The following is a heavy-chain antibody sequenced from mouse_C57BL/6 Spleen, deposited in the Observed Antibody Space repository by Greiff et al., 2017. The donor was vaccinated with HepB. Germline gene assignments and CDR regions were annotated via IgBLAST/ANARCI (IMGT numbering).Heavy chain of an antibody. CDR1: GYSITSGYY. CDR3: ARGYYVGYFDY. Sequence: ESGPGLMKPSQSLSLTCSVTGYSITSGYYWNWIRQFPGNKLEWMGYISYDGSNNYNPSLKNRISITRDTSKNQFFLKLNSVTTEDTATYYCARGYYVGYFDYWGQGTTLTVSS. D-gene: IGHD1-1*01. V-gene: IGHV3-6*01. CDR2: ISYDGSN. J-gene: IGHJ2*01.